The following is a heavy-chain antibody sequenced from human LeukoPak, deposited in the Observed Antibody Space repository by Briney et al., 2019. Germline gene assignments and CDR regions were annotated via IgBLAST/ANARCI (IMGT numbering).Heavy chain of an antibody. J-gene: IGHJ6*02. D-gene: IGHD3-10*01. CDR3: ARGPTLVRGVILPGSVGGMDV. CDR1: GFTFTNYD. CDR2: MSPNSGNT. Sequence: ASVKVSCKASGFTFTNYDINWVRQAPGQGLEWMGWMSPNSGNTRYAQKVQGRITMTRDTSISTAYMELSSLTSEGTAVYYCARGPTLVRGVILPGSVGGMDVWGQGTTVTVSS. V-gene: IGHV1-8*01.